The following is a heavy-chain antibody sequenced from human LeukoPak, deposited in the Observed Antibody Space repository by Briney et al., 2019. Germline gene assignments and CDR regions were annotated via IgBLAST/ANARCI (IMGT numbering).Heavy chain of an antibody. D-gene: IGHD3-22*01. Sequence: GGSLRLSCAASGFTFSTYWMNWVRQAPGTGLEWVANIKQDGSEKYYVDSVKGRFTISRDNAKNSLYLQMNSLRAEDTAVYYCARDTYYYDSSGYYLMGGFDYWGQGTLVTVSS. J-gene: IGHJ4*02. V-gene: IGHV3-7*01. CDR1: GFTFSTYW. CDR3: ARDTYYYDSSGYYLMGGFDY. CDR2: IKQDGSEK.